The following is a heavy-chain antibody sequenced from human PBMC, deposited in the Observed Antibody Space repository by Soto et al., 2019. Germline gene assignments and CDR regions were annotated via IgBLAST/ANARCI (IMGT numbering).Heavy chain of an antibody. Sequence: QIHLVQSEAEVKKPGASVKVSCKASGSTFTSNGFTWVRQAPGQGLQWMEWIGAYNSNTNYARKFQGRVTMTTDTSTSTVFMELTSLTSDDTAVYYCATAIAATGPADDWGQGTLVTVSS. V-gene: IGHV1-18*01. CDR3: ATAIAATGPADD. CDR1: GSTFTSNG. J-gene: IGHJ4*02. CDR2: IGAYNSNT. D-gene: IGHD6-13*01.